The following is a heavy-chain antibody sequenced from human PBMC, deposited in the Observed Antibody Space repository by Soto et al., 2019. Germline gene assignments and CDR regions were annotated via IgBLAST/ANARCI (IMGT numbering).Heavy chain of an antibody. J-gene: IGHJ6*02. CDR3: ARGSDDYVWGSYRSYYYYGMDV. V-gene: IGHV1-69*13. CDR1: GGTFSSYA. CDR2: IIPILGTA. D-gene: IGHD3-16*02. Sequence: SVKVSCKASGGTFSSYAISWVRQAPGQGLEWMGGIIPILGTANYAQKFQGRVTITADESTSTAYMELSSLRSEDTAVYYCARGSDDYVWGSYRSYYYYGMDVWG.